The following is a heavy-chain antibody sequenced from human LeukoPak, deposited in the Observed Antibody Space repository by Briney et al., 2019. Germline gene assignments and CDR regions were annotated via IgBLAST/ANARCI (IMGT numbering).Heavy chain of an antibody. CDR1: GFTFSSYS. V-gene: IGHV3-21*01. CDR2: ISSSSSYI. Sequence: GGSLRLSCAASGFTFSSYSMNWVRQAPGKGLEWVSSISSSSSYIYYADSVKGRLTISRDNAKNSLYLQMNSLRAEDTAVYYCARDHVSGWYYFDYWGQGTLVTVSS. J-gene: IGHJ4*02. D-gene: IGHD6-19*01. CDR3: ARDHVSGWYYFDY.